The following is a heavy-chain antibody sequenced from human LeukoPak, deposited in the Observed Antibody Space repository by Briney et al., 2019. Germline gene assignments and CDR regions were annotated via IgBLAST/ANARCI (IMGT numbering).Heavy chain of an antibody. CDR1: GFTFSRYW. Sequence: PGGSLRLSCAASGFTFSRYWMHWVRQAPGKGLVWVSRINSDGSSTSYADSVKGRFTISRDNAKNTLYLQMNSLRAEDTAVYYCAREPGYCSSTSCYTGDYWGQGTLVTVSS. D-gene: IGHD2-2*02. V-gene: IGHV3-74*01. CDR3: AREPGYCSSTSCYTGDY. CDR2: INSDGSST. J-gene: IGHJ4*02.